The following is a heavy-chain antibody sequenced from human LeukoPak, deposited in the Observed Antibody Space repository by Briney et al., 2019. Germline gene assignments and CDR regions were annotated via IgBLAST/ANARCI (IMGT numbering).Heavy chain of an antibody. CDR1: GFTFSSYS. CDR2: ISYDGSNK. Sequence: GGSLRLSCAASGFTFSSYSMNWVRQAPGKGLEWVAVISYDGSNKYYADSVKGRFTISRDNSKNTLYLQMNSLGAEDTAVYYCARSLSGYDLEFDYWGQGTLVTVSS. V-gene: IGHV3-30*03. D-gene: IGHD5-12*01. CDR3: ARSLSGYDLEFDY. J-gene: IGHJ4*02.